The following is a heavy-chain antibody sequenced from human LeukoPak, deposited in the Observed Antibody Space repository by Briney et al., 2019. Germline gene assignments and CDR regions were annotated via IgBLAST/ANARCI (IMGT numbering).Heavy chain of an antibody. D-gene: IGHD1-1*01. CDR2: INSGSYTI. V-gene: IGHV3-48*02. CDR1: GFRLGSYS. Sequence: GGSLRLSCGASGFRLGSYSMDWVRQAPGKGLEWVSHINSGSYTIYYADSVKGRFTISRDNAGNSLYLQMNSLGDEDTAVYYCARVLLERPGIDSFDMWGQGTMVTVSS. CDR3: ARVLLERPGIDSFDM. J-gene: IGHJ3*02.